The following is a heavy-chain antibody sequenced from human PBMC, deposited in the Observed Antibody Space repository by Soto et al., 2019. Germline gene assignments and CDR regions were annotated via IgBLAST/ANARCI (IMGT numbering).Heavy chain of an antibody. D-gene: IGHD2-15*01. V-gene: IGHV1-3*01. CDR2: INAGNGNT. Sequence: ASVKVSCKAAAYTFTSYDINWVRQAPGQRLEWMGWINAGNGNTKYSQKFQGRVTITRDTSASTAYMELSSLRSEDTAVYYCARDLGGWPDYWGQGTLVTVSS. CDR3: ARDLGGWPDY. CDR1: AYTFTSYD. J-gene: IGHJ4*02.